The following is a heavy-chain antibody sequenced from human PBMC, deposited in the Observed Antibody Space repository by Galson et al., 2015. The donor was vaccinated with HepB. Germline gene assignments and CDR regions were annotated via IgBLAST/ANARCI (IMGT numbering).Heavy chain of an antibody. D-gene: IGHD2-2*01. V-gene: IGHV3-21*01. Sequence: SLRLSCAASGFTFSSYSMNWVRQAPGKGLEWVSSISSSSSYIYYADSVKGRFTISRDNAKNSLYLQMNSLRAEDTAVYYCARVLPGIVVVPAYGMDVWGQGTTVTVSS. CDR1: GFTFSSYS. CDR2: ISSSSSYI. J-gene: IGHJ6*02. CDR3: ARVLPGIVVVPAYGMDV.